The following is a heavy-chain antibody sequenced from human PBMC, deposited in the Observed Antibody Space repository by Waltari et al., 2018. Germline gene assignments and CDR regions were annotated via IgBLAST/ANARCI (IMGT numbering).Heavy chain of an antibody. CDR3: TRHREQLGAYYYYGIDV. Sequence: QVQLQESGPGLVKPSETLSLTCTVSGGSLSSFFWSWIRRPPGKGLEWIGYIYYTGRTNYNPSLRSRLTISLDTSKNQFSLNLNSVSATDTAVYYCTRHREQLGAYYYYGIDVWGQGTAVTVSS. D-gene: IGHD6-6*01. J-gene: IGHJ6*02. CDR2: IYYTGRT. CDR1: GGSLSSFF. V-gene: IGHV4-59*08.